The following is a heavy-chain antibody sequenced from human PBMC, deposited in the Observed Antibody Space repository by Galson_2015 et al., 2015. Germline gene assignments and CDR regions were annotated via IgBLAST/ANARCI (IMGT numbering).Heavy chain of an antibody. CDR1: GDSVSSNSAA. CDR3: ARSTGRYGVDY. CDR2: TFYRSKWYN. D-gene: IGHD1-26*01. V-gene: IGHV6-1*01. Sequence: CAISGDSVSSNSAAWNWLRQSPSRGLEWLGRTFYRSKWYNDYAVSVKGRITVDPDTSRNQFSLQLNSVTPEDTAVYYCARSTGRYGVDYWGQGTLVTVSS. J-gene: IGHJ4*02.